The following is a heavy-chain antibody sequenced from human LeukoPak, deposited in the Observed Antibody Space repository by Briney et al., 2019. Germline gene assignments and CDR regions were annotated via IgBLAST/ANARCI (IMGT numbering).Heavy chain of an antibody. V-gene: IGHV4-34*01. CDR3: ARGRSSITMIVVVPRALDY. D-gene: IGHD3-22*01. J-gene: IGHJ4*02. CDR2: INHSGST. Sequence: SETLSLTCAAYGGSFSGYYWSWIRQPPGKGLEWIGEINHSGSTNYNPSLKSRVTISVDTSKNQFSLKLSSVTAADTAVYYCARGRSSITMIVVVPRALDYWGQGTLVTVSS. CDR1: GGSFSGYY.